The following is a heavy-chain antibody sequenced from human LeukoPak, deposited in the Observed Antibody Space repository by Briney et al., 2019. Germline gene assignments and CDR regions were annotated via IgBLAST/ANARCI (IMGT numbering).Heavy chain of an antibody. CDR1: GGSISSFY. V-gene: IGHV4-59*08. J-gene: IGHJ4*02. D-gene: IGHD2-15*01. CDR2: VFYTGDT. Sequence: PSETLSLTCAVSGGSISSFYWSWIRQPPGKGLEWIGYVFYTGDTNSNPSLKSRVTMSLDTSKNQLSLRLTSVTAADTAVYDCARHPFATPFDHWGRGTLVTVSS. CDR3: ARHPFATPFDH.